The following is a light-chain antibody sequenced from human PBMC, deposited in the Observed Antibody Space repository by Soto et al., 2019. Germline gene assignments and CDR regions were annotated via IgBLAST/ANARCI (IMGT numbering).Light chain of an antibody. CDR3: CSYAGSSAFYV. CDR1: SSDVGTYNL. Sequence: QSVLTQPASVSASPGQSITISCTGSSSDVGTYNLVSWYQQHPGKAKKLMIYEVSERPSGISNSFSGSKSGNTASLTISGLQAEDEADYYCCSYAGSSAFYVFGSGTKVTVL. V-gene: IGLV2-23*02. J-gene: IGLJ1*01. CDR2: EVS.